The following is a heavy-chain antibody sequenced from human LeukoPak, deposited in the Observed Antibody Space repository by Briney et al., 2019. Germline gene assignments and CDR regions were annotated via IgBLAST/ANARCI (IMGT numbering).Heavy chain of an antibody. D-gene: IGHD3-10*01. CDR1: GFTVSSNY. Sequence: PGGSLRLPCAASGFTVSSNYMSWVRQAPGKGLEWVSVIYSGGSTYYADSVKGRFTISRDNSKNTLYLQMNSLRAEDTAVYYCARVRSYGSGSYSPAYFDYWGQGTLVTVSS. CDR2: IYSGGST. J-gene: IGHJ4*02. CDR3: ARVRSYGSGSYSPAYFDY. V-gene: IGHV3-53*01.